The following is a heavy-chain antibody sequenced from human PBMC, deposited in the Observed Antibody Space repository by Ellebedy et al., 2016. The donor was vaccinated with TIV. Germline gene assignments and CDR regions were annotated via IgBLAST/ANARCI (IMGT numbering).Heavy chain of an antibody. V-gene: IGHV3-74*01. D-gene: IGHD6-13*01. J-gene: IGHJ4*02. CDR1: GFTFSSSW. Sequence: GGSLRLSCAASGFTFSSSWVHWVPQAPGKGPVWLSRINSDGSSTSYADSVKGRFTVSRDNAKNTLYLQMDSLRAEDTAVYYCASPGGVIAAYFEYWGQGTLVTISS. CDR2: INSDGSST. CDR3: ASPGGVIAAYFEY.